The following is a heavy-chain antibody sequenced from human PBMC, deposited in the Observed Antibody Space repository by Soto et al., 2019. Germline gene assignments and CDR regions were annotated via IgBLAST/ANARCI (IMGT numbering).Heavy chain of an antibody. V-gene: IGHV1-46*01. Sequence: ASVSVSCKXSGYSFFSYYIHWVRQAPGQGLEWMGRFLASGGNTDYAQRFRGRVSMTRNTSTTNTVSLELTSLTSDDTAVYYCARGGATIFGVIDSWGQGTRVTVSS. CDR2: FLASGGNT. CDR3: ARGGATIFGVIDS. CDR1: GYSFFSYY. J-gene: IGHJ4*02. D-gene: IGHD3-3*02.